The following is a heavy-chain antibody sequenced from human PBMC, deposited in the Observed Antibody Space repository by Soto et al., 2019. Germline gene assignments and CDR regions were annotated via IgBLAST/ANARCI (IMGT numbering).Heavy chain of an antibody. Sequence: ASVKVSCKASGYTFTSYAMHWVRQAPGQRLEWMGWINAGNGNTKYSQKFQGRVTITRDTSASTAYMELSSLRSEDTAVYYCARPSITMVRGVIIWGQGTLATVSS. CDR3: ARPSITMVRGVII. CDR2: INAGNGNT. CDR1: GYTFTSYA. J-gene: IGHJ1*01. D-gene: IGHD3-10*01. V-gene: IGHV1-3*01.